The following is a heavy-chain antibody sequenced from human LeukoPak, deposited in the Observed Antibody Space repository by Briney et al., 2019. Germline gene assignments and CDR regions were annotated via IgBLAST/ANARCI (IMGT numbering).Heavy chain of an antibody. CDR1: GFTFASYS. Sequence: GGSLRLSCAASGFTFASYSMKWVRQAPGKGLEWVSSISGYSTYIYKAGSVKGRFTISRDNAQESLYLQMISLRADDTAVYYCARVSGRLERQSDLDYWGQGTLVIVSS. J-gene: IGHJ4*02. D-gene: IGHD1-1*01. V-gene: IGHV3-21*01. CDR2: ISGYSTYI. CDR3: ARVSGRLERQSDLDY.